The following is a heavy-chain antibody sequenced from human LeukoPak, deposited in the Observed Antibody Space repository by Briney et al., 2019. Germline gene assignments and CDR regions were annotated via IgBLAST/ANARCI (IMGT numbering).Heavy chain of an antibody. D-gene: IGHD5-24*01. V-gene: IGHV4-39*01. CDR3: ARLGRDGYKPLRY. CDR2: IYYSGST. Sequence: PSETLSLTCTVSGGSISSSSYYWGWIRQPPGKGLEWIGSIYYSGSTYYNPSLKSRVTISVDTSKNQFSLKLSSVTAADTAVYYCARLGRDGYKPLRYWGQGTLVTVSS. CDR1: GGSISSSSYY. J-gene: IGHJ4*02.